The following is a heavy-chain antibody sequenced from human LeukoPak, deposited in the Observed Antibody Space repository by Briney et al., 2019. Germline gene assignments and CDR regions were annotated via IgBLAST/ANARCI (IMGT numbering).Heavy chain of an antibody. D-gene: IGHD6-13*01. Sequence: PGGSLRLSCAASGFTFSSYSMNWVRQAPGKGLEWVAFIRYDGSNKYYADSVKGRFTISRDNSKNTLYLQMNSLRAEDTAVYYCAKVAEYSSSFGYWGQGTLVTVSS. CDR1: GFTFSSYS. V-gene: IGHV3-30*02. CDR3: AKVAEYSSSFGY. CDR2: IRYDGSNK. J-gene: IGHJ4*02.